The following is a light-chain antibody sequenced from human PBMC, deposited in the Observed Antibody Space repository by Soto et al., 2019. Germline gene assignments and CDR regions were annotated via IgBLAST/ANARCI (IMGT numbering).Light chain of an antibody. CDR2: DAS. Sequence: DIQMTQSPSTLSASVGDRVTITCRASQSISSWLAWYQQKPGKAPKLLIYDASSVESGVPSRFSGSGSGTEFTLTISSLQPDDFATYYCQQYNSYWLTFGGGTKVEIK. CDR3: QQYNSYWLT. J-gene: IGKJ4*01. V-gene: IGKV1-5*01. CDR1: QSISSW.